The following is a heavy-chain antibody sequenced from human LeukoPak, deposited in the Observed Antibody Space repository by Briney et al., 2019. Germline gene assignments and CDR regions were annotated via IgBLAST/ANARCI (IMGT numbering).Heavy chain of an antibody. CDR2: INHSGST. Sequence: SETLSLTCAVYSGSFSGYYWSWIRQPPGKGLEWIGEINHSGSTNYNPSLKSRVTISVDTSKNQFSLKLSSVTAADTAVYYCARGIHYYDSSGAYYYYYMDVWGKGTTVTVSS. D-gene: IGHD3-22*01. V-gene: IGHV4-34*01. CDR1: SGSFSGYY. CDR3: ARGIHYYDSSGAYYYYYMDV. J-gene: IGHJ6*03.